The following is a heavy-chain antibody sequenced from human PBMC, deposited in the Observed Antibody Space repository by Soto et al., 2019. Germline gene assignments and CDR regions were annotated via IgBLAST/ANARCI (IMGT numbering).Heavy chain of an antibody. J-gene: IGHJ6*02. CDR3: ARGDSTDCSNGVCSFFYNHDMDV. Sequence: ASVKVSCKASGYSFTDYHIHWVRQAPGQGLEWLGRINPKSGGTSTAQKFQGWVTMTTDTSISTASMELTRLTSDDTAIYYCARGDSTDCSNGVCSFFYNHDMDVWGQGTTVTVFS. CDR1: GYSFTDYH. D-gene: IGHD2-8*01. V-gene: IGHV1-2*04. CDR2: INPKSGGT.